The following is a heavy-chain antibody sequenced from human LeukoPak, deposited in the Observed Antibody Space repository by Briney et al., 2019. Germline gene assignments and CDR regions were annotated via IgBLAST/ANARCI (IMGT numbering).Heavy chain of an antibody. CDR3: ATDPGSSSWSFDP. D-gene: IGHD6-6*01. V-gene: IGHV1-24*01. CDR2: FDPEDGET. Sequence: ASVKVSCKVSGYTLSELSMHWVRQAPGKGLEWMGGFDPEDGETIYAQKFQGRVTMTEDTSTDTAYMELSSLRSEDTAVYYCATDPGSSSWSFDPWGQGTLVTVSS. J-gene: IGHJ5*02. CDR1: GYTLSELS.